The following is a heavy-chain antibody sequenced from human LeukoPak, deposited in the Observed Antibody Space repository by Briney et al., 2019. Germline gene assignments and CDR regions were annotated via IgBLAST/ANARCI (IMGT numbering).Heavy chain of an antibody. V-gene: IGHV4-39*01. CDR2: INYSGTT. J-gene: IGHJ4*02. Sequence: SQTLSLTCTVSAGAIISDNFYSGWVRQPPGKGLEWVGSINYSGTTYYNPSLRSRLSISVDTSRTQFFLRLNSVTAADTTVYYCGRLFDSWGQGILVTVSS. CDR3: GRLFDS. CDR1: AGAIISDNFY.